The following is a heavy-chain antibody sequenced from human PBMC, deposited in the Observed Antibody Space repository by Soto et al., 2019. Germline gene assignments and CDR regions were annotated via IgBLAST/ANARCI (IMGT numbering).Heavy chain of an antibody. V-gene: IGHV4-61*01. D-gene: IGHD5-12*01. CDR3: ATWVVATNHWYFDL. CDR2: IYYSGST. CDR1: GGSVSSGSYY. J-gene: IGHJ2*01. Sequence: QVQLQESGPGLVKPSETLSLTCTVSGGSVSSGSYYWSWIRQPPGKGLEWIGYIYYSGSTNYNPPLKSRVTISVDTSKHQFSLKLSSVTAADTAVYYCATWVVATNHWYFDLWGRGTLVTVSS.